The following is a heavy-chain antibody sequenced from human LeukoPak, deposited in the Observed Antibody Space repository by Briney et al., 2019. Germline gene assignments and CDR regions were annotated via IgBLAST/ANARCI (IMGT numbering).Heavy chain of an antibody. J-gene: IGHJ4*02. CDR3: ANHPGDYVGY. Sequence: ASVKVSCKASGYTFTSYGISWVRQAPGQGLEWMGWISAYNGNTNYAQKLQGRVTITTDESTSTAYMELSSLRSEDTAVYYCANHPGDYVGYWGQGTLVTVSS. CDR2: ISAYNGNT. CDR1: GYTFTSYG. V-gene: IGHV1-18*01.